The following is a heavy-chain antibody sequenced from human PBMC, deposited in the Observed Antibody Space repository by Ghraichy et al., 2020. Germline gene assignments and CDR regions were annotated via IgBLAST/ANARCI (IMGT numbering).Heavy chain of an antibody. Sequence: SVKVSCKASGGTFSSYAISWVRQAPGQGLEWMGGIIPIFGTANYAQKFQGRVTITADESTSTAYMELSSLRSEDTAVYYCARLTAMVESGWDFDYWGQGTLVTVSS. CDR3: ARLTAMVESGWDFDY. CDR1: GGTFSSYA. CDR2: IIPIFGTA. V-gene: IGHV1-69*13. D-gene: IGHD5-18*01. J-gene: IGHJ4*02.